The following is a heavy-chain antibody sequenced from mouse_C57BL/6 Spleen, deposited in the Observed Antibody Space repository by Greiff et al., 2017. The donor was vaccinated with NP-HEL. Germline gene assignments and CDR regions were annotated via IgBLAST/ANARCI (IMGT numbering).Heavy chain of an antibody. CDR2: IYPGSGST. CDR1: GYTFTSYW. Sequence: QVQLQQPGAELVKPGASVKMSCKASGYTFTSYWITWVKQRPGQGLEWIGDIYPGSGSTNYNEKFKSKATLTVDTSSSTAYMQLSSLTSEDSAVYYCARGGLYYGYEFAYWGQGTLVTVSA. V-gene: IGHV1-55*01. J-gene: IGHJ3*01. CDR3: ARGGLYYGYEFAY. D-gene: IGHD2-2*01.